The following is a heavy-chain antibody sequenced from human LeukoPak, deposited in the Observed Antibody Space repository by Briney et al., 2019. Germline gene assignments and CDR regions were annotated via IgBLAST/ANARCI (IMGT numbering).Heavy chain of an antibody. D-gene: IGHD5-12*01. V-gene: IGHV1-69*13. CDR3: AKATKWLRLGSHFDY. CDR1: GGTFSSYA. CDR2: IIPIFGTA. Sequence: SVKVSCKASGGTFSSYAISWVRQAPGQGLEWMGGIIPIFGTANYAQKFQGRVTITADESTSTAYMELSSLRSEDTAVYYCAKATKWLRLGSHFDYWGQGTLVTVSS. J-gene: IGHJ4*02.